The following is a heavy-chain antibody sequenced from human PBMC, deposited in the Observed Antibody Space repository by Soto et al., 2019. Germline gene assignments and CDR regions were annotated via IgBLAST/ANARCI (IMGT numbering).Heavy chain of an antibody. CDR1: GGSLSGDY. CDR2: INHSGIT. CDR3: AKGGDWLDY. Sequence: QVQLQQRGAGLLKPSETLSLTCAVYGGSLSGDYWSWIRQPPGKGPEWIGEINHSGITNYNPSLKXRXTXQVDTSKNDFSLKLSSVTAADTAVYYCAKGGDWLDYWGQGTLVTVSS. V-gene: IGHV4-34*02. J-gene: IGHJ4*02. D-gene: IGHD2-21*02.